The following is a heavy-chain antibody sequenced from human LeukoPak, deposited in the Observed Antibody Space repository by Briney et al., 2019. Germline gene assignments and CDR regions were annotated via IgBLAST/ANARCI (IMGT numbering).Heavy chain of an antibody. V-gene: IGHV3-48*01. D-gene: IGHD4-17*01. CDR3: ARYYGDYHRFYYYMDV. CDR1: GFTFSSYS. J-gene: IGHJ6*03. Sequence: PGGSLRLSCAASGFTFSSYSMNWVRQAPGKGLEWVSYIISSSSTIYYADSVKGRFTISRDNAKNSLYLQMNSLRAEDTAVYYCARYYGDYHRFYYYMDVWGKGTTVTASS. CDR2: IISSSSTI.